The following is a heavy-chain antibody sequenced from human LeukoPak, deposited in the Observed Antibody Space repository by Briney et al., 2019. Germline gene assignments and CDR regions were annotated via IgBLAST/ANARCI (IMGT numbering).Heavy chain of an antibody. CDR1: GFTFSSYS. D-gene: IGHD3-10*01. CDR2: ISYDGSNK. CDR3: AKDLGQ. V-gene: IGHV3-30*18. J-gene: IGHJ4*02. Sequence: PGGSLRLSCAASGFTFSSYSMNWVRQAPGKGLEWVAVISYDGSNKYYADSVKGRFTISRDNSKNTLYLQMNSLRAEDTAVYYCAKDLGQRGQGTLVTVSS.